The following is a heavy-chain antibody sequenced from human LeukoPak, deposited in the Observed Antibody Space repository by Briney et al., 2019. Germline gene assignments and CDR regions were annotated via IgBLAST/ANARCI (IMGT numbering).Heavy chain of an antibody. D-gene: IGHD2-15*01. J-gene: IGHJ4*02. CDR1: GFTFSSYA. Sequence: AGGSLRLSCAASGFTFSSYATSWVRQAPGKGLEWVSAISGSGGSTYYADSVKGRFTISRDNSKNTLYLQMNSLRAEDTAVYYCSIGPQRYCSGGYCYGDYWGQGTLVTVSS. V-gene: IGHV3-23*01. CDR3: SIGPQRYCSGGYCYGDY. CDR2: ISGSGGST.